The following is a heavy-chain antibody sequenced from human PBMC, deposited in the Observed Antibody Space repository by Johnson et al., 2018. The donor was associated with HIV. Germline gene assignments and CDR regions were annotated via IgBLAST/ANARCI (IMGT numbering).Heavy chain of an antibody. CDR3: ARFPSRSSWYAAFDI. CDR2: ISYDGSNK. D-gene: IGHD6-13*01. V-gene: IGHV3-30*04. CDR1: GFTFSSYA. Sequence: QVQLVESGGGVVQPGRSLRLSCAASGFTFSSYAMHWVRQAPGKGLEWVAVISYDGSNKYYADSVKGRFTISRDNAKNTLYLHMNSLRADDTAVYYCARFPSRSSWYAAFDIWGQGTMVTVSS. J-gene: IGHJ3*02.